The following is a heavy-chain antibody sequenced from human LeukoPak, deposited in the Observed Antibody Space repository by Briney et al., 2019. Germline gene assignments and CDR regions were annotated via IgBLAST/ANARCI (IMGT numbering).Heavy chain of an antibody. CDR3: ARRAARPGYFDY. CDR2: IYSGGST. D-gene: IGHD6-6*01. V-gene: IGHV3-66*01. Sequence: HPGGSLRLSCAASGFTVSSNYMSWVRQAPGKGLEWVSVIYSGGSTYYADSVKGRFTISRGNSKNTLYLQMNSLRAEDTAVYYCARRAARPGYFDYWGQGTLVTVSS. CDR1: GFTVSSNY. J-gene: IGHJ4*02.